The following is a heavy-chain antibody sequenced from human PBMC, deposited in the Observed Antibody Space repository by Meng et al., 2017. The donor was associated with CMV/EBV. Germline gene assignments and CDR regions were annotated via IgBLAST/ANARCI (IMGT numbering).Heavy chain of an antibody. J-gene: IGHJ4*02. CDR3: TRDLPSLRYCSGGSCYSSHS. CDR2: IRSKAYGGTT. V-gene: IGHV3-49*04. Sequence: LKISGTASGFTFGEEAGRGGRQAPGKGREWVGFIRSKAYGGTTEYAASVKGRFTISRDDSTSIAYLQMNSLKTEDTAVYYCTRDLPSLRYCSGGSCYSSHSWGQGTLVTVSS. CDR1: GFTFGEEA. D-gene: IGHD2-15*01.